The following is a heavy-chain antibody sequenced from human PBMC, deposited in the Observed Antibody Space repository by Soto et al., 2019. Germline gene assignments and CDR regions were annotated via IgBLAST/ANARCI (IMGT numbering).Heavy chain of an antibody. J-gene: IGHJ6*02. Sequence: ASVKVSCKASGYTFTNYAMHWVRQAPGQRLEWMGWINAGNGYTKYSQKFQGRVAFTRDTSASTAYMELSSLRSEDTAVYYCARGSRYCSGGRCYFDYYGVDVWGQGTTVTVSS. CDR3: ARGSRYCSGGRCYFDYYGVDV. CDR1: GYTFTNYA. V-gene: IGHV1-3*01. CDR2: INAGNGYT. D-gene: IGHD2-15*01.